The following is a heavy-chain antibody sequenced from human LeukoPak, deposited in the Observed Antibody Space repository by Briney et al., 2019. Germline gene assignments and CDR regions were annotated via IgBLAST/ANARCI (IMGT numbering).Heavy chain of an antibody. CDR1: GFTFSSYW. Sequence: PGGSLRLSCAASGFTFSSYWMHWVRQAPGKGLVWVSRINSDGSSTSCADSVKGRFTISRDNAKNTLYLQMNSLRAEDTAVYYCAKGNYAPWWATGSLPHYYYYGMDVWGQGTTVTVSS. V-gene: IGHV3-74*01. CDR2: INSDGSST. D-gene: IGHD1-7*01. J-gene: IGHJ6*02. CDR3: AKGNYAPWWATGSLPHYYYYGMDV.